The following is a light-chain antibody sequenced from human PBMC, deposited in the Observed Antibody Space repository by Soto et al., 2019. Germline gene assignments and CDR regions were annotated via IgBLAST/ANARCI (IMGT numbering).Light chain of an antibody. CDR2: GAS. J-gene: IGKJ1*01. V-gene: IGKV3-20*01. CDR3: QQFGTPPT. Sequence: EVVLMQSPDTLSLSPGERATLSCRASQSVSSTFLAWYQQRPGQAPRLLIYGASSRATGIPERFIGSGSGTDFPFTFPSLEPEDFARYYCQQFGTPPTFGQGPRVDIK. CDR1: QSVSSTF.